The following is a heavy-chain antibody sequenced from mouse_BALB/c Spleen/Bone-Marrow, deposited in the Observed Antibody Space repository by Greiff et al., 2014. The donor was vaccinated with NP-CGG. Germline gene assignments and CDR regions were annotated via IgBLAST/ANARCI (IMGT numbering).Heavy chain of an antibody. J-gene: IGHJ2*01. V-gene: IGHV6-6*01. CDR2: IRTKADDHAT. CDR1: GFAFSDTW. Sequence: DVKLQESGGGLVQPGGSMKLSCAASGFAFSDTWLDWVRQSPGKGPEWVAEIRTKADDHATYYAESVKGRFTISRDDSISSVYLQMNSLRAEDTGIYYCTPHPFDYWGQGTTLTVSS. CDR3: TPHPFDY.